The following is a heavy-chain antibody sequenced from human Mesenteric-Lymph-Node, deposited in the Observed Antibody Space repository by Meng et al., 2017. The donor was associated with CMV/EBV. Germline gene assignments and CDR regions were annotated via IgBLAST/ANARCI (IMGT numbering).Heavy chain of an antibody. Sequence: GGSLRLSCAASGFTFSSYAMSWVRQAPGKGLEWVSAISGSGGSTYYADSVKGRFTISRDNSKNTLYLQMSSLRAEDTAVYYCVRRDGTTSFGGYYYGLDVWGQGTTVTVSS. CDR3: VRRDGTTSFGGYYYGLDV. CDR2: ISGSGGST. D-gene: IGHD3-3*01. CDR1: GFTFSSYA. J-gene: IGHJ6*02. V-gene: IGHV3-23*01.